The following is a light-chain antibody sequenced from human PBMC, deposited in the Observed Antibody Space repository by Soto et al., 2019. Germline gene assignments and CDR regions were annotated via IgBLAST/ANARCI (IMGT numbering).Light chain of an antibody. J-gene: IGKJ1*01. CDR2: GAS. CDR3: QQYNNWPRT. CDR1: QSVSSN. V-gene: IGKV3-15*01. Sequence: EIVMTQSPATLSVSPGERATLSCRASQSVSSNVAWYQQKPGQAPRLLIYGASTRATGIPARFSGNGSGTEFTLTISSLQSEDFAVYSCQQYNNWPRTFGQGTKVEIK.